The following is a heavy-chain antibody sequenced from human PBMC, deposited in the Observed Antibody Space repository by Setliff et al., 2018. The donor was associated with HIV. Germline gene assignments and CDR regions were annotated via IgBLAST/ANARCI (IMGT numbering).Heavy chain of an antibody. CDR2: IIPIFGTT. J-gene: IGHJ4*02. D-gene: IGHD3-10*01. Sequence: SVKVSCKASGYTLTNYGISWVRQAPGQGPEWMGGIIPIFGTTHYAQKFQGRVTISADESTNTAHMELRSLTSEDTAAYYCTRGALYGLFEFWGPGTLVTVSS. V-gene: IGHV1-69*13. CDR3: TRGALYGLFEF. CDR1: GYTLTNYG.